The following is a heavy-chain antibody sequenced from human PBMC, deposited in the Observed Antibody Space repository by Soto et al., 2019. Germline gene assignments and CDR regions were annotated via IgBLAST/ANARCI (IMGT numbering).Heavy chain of an antibody. D-gene: IGHD6-13*01. Sequence: GGSLRLSCAASGFTLSDYYMSWISQPPGKGLEWVSYISTSSTYTNYADSVKGRFTISRDNAKSSVYLQMDSLRPEDTAVYYCARFFIQAAATTPFDPWGQGTLVTVSS. CDR1: GFTLSDYY. J-gene: IGHJ5*02. CDR2: ISTSSTYT. V-gene: IGHV3-11*06. CDR3: ARFFIQAAATTPFDP.